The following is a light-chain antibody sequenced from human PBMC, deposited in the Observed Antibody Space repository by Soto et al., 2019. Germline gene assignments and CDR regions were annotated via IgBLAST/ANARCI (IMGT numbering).Light chain of an antibody. CDR3: MQTLQTPT. V-gene: IGKV2-28*01. CDR2: LAS. Sequence: EIVMTQSPLSLPVTPGEPASISCRSSQNLQHNNGYNYLDWYLRKPGQSPQLLISLASNRASGVPDRFSGSGSGTDFTLKISRVEAEDVGPYYCMQTLQTPTFGQGTKVDIK. J-gene: IGKJ1*01. CDR1: QNLQHNNGYNY.